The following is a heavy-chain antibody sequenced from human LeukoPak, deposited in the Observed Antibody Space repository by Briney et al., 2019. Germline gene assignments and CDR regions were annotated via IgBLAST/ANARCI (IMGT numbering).Heavy chain of an antibody. CDR2: INTDSSSI. CDR3: AIYAWDLPLDAFDI. J-gene: IGHJ3*02. CDR1: GFTFTTFN. V-gene: IGHV3-48*02. Sequence: PGGSLRLSCAASGFTFTTFNMNWVRQAPGKGLEWLSYINTDSSSIYYEDSVKGRFTISRDNAKNSLYLQMNSLRDEDTAVCYCAIYAWDLPLDAFDIWGQGTMVTVSS. D-gene: IGHD1-26*01.